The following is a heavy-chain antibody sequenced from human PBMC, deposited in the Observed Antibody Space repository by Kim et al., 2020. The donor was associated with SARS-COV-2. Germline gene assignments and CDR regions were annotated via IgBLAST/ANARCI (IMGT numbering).Heavy chain of an antibody. CDR1: GFTFSSYG. CDR2: ISYDGSNK. J-gene: IGHJ6*02. V-gene: IGHV3-30*18. Sequence: GGSLRLSCAASGFTFSSYGMHWVRQAPGKGLEWVAVISYDGSNKYYADSVKGRFTISRDNSKNTLYLQMNSLRAEDTAVYYCAKPWSSWNNYYYYGMDVWGQGTTVTVSS. D-gene: IGHD6-13*01. CDR3: AKPWSSWNNYYYYGMDV.